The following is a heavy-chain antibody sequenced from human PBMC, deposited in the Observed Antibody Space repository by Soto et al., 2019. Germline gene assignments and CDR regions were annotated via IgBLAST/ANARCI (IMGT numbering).Heavy chain of an antibody. CDR1: GGSISSGEYY. CDR3: ARDADVHKAMRRDDS. D-gene: IGHD5-18*01. CDR2: IYYSGST. Sequence: PSATLSRTCTFSGGSISSGEYYWRWIRQPAGKGLGWIGYIYYSGSTYYNPPLKSRLPISVDTPKNQFYLKLSAGTAADSAVYYCARDADVHKAMRRDDSWGQGTLVPVS. V-gene: IGHV4-30-4*02. J-gene: IGHJ4*02.